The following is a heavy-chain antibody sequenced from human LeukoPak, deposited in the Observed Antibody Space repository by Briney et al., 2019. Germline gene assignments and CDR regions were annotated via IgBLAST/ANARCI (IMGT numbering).Heavy chain of an antibody. Sequence: SETLSLTCTVSGGSISSSSYYWGWIRQPPGKGLEWIGSIYYSGTTYYSPSLKSRVTISVDTSKNQFSLKLSSVTAADTAVYYCATTTIRLGYWGQGTLVTVSS. V-gene: IGHV4-39*07. CDR1: GGSISSSSYY. D-gene: IGHD1-26*01. CDR3: ATTTIRLGY. CDR2: IYYSGTT. J-gene: IGHJ4*02.